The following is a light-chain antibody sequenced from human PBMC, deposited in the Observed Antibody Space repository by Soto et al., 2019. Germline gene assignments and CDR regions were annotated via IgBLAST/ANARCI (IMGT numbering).Light chain of an antibody. V-gene: IGKV1-27*01. Sequence: DIPMTQSPSSLSASVGDRVTITCRVSQGISNYLAWYQQKPGKVPKLLIYAASTLQSGVPSRFSGSGSGTDFTLTISSLQPEDVATYYCQKYKSAPRTFGQGTKVEIK. CDR2: AAS. CDR1: QGISNY. CDR3: QKYKSAPRT. J-gene: IGKJ1*01.